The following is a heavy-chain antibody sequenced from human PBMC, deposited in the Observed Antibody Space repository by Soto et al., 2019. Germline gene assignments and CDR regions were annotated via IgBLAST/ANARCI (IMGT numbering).Heavy chain of an antibody. V-gene: IGHV4-59*01. J-gene: IGHJ4*02. D-gene: IGHD1-26*01. CDR2: SYSSGST. Sequence: QVQLQESGPGLVKPSETLSLTCTVSGGSISSYYWSWIRQPPGKGLEWIGYSYSSGSTNYNPTLKDRVTMPLATSQNHVSLTVTSVTAADTAVYYCAATPRYWGQGRLVTVSS. CDR1: GGSISSYY. CDR3: AATPRY.